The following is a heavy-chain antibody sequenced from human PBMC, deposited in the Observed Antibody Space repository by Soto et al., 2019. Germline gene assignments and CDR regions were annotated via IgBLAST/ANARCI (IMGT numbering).Heavy chain of an antibody. J-gene: IGHJ6*02. CDR3: ARERGDNGAVSHNFYYGMDV. V-gene: IGHV3-30-3*01. Sequence: QVQLVESGGCVVQPGRSLRLSCAASGFTFSTYAMHLVLQTPGTGLEWGAVTLHDGGNKFYADSVKGRFTVSRDNSKNTLYVQMDSLRPEDTAVYYCARERGDNGAVSHNFYYGMDVWGQGTTVTVSS. D-gene: IGHD4-17*01. CDR1: GFTFSTYA. CDR2: TLHDGGNK.